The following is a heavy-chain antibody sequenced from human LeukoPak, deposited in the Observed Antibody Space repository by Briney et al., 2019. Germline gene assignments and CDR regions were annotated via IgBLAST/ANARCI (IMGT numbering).Heavy chain of an antibody. CDR3: ARETAVAGTISLDY. V-gene: IGHV3-30*04. CDR1: GFTFSSYA. D-gene: IGHD6-19*01. CDR2: ISYDGSNK. Sequence: GGSLRLPCAASGFTFSSYAMLWVRQAPGKALEWVAVISYDGSNKYYADSVKGRFTISRDNSKNTLYLQMNSLRAEDTAVYYCARETAVAGTISLDYWGQGTLVTVSS. J-gene: IGHJ4*02.